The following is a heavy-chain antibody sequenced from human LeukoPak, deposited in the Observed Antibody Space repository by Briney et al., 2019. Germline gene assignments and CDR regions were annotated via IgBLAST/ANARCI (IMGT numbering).Heavy chain of an antibody. CDR3: ARYQWELRAFDI. J-gene: IGHJ3*02. D-gene: IGHD1-26*01. CDR1: GYTFTGYY. V-gene: IGHV1-2*02. Sequence: ASVKVSCKASGYTFTGYYMHWVRQAPGQGPEWMGWINPNSGGTNYAQKFQGRVTMTRDTSISTAYMELSRLRSDDTAVYYCARYQWELRAFDIWGQGTMVTVSS. CDR2: INPNSGGT.